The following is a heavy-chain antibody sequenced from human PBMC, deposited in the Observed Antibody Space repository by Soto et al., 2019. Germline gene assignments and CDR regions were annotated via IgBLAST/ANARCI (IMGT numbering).Heavy chain of an antibody. D-gene: IGHD3-22*01. CDR1: GYSFSSYW. Sequence: EVQLVQSGAEVKKPGESLKISCKGSGYSFSSYWIGWVRQMPGKGLEWMGIIFPGDSHTIYSPSFQGQVTISADKSISTAYLQWSSLKASDTAMYYCARPQESESSGPLDYWGQGTLVTVSS. J-gene: IGHJ4*02. CDR2: IFPGDSHT. V-gene: IGHV5-51*01. CDR3: ARPQESESSGPLDY.